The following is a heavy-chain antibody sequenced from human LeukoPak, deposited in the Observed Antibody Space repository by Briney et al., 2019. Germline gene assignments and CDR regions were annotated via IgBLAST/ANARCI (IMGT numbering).Heavy chain of an antibody. CDR2: IRSKAYGGTT. J-gene: IGHJ6*02. CDR3: TRDGEIATIRPELYGMDV. D-gene: IGHD5-24*01. Sequence: GGSLRLSCAASGFTFSSYAMSWVRQAPGKGLEWVGFIRSKAYGGTTEYAASVKGRFTISRDDSKSIAYLQMNSLKTEDTAVYYCTRDGEIATIRPELYGMDVWGQGTTVTVSS. CDR1: GFTFSSYA. V-gene: IGHV3-49*04.